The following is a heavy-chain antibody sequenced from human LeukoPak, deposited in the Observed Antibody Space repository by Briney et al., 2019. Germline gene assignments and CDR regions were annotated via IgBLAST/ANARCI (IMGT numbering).Heavy chain of an antibody. CDR2: IYYSGSI. Sequence: PSETLSLTCTVSGGSISSYYWSWIRQPPGKGLEWIGYIYYSGSINYNPSLKSRVTISVDTSKNQFSLKLSSVTAADTAVYYCARANGDYVGFFDYWGQGTLVTVSS. D-gene: IGHD4-17*01. CDR1: GGSISSYY. J-gene: IGHJ4*02. V-gene: IGHV4-59*01. CDR3: ARANGDYVGFFDY.